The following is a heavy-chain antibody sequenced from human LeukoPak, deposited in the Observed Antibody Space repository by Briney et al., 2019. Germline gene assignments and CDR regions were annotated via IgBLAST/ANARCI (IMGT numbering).Heavy chain of an antibody. D-gene: IGHD3-22*01. V-gene: IGHV4-59*01. CDR1: GGSISSYY. CDR2: IYYSGST. Sequence: SETLSLTCTVSGGSISSYYWSWIRQPPGKGPEWIGDIYYSGSTNYNPSLKRRVTISVDTSKNQFSLKLSSVTAADTAVYYCAREGGGTMYYDSSGYFDYWGQGTLVTVSS. J-gene: IGHJ4*02. CDR3: AREGGGTMYYDSSGYFDY.